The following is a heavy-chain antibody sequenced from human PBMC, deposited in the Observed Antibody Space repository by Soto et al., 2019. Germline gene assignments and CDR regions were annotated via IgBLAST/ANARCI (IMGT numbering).Heavy chain of an antibody. CDR3: ARMGQYSDILNGYWSGYYFAF. Sequence: GPTLVNPTQTLTLTGSFSGFSLSTSGMCVSWIRQPPGKALEWLARIDWDDDKYYSTSLKTRLTISKDTSKNQVVLTMTNMDPVDTATYYCARMGQYSDILNGYWSGYYFAFWGQ. CDR1: GFSLSTSGMC. D-gene: IGHD3-9*01. CDR2: IDWDDDK. J-gene: IGHJ4*02. V-gene: IGHV2-70*11.